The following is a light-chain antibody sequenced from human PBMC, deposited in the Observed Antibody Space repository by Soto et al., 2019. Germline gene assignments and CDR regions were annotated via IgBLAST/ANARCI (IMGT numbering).Light chain of an antibody. CDR2: KAS. Sequence: DIQMTQSPSTLSASVGDRVTITCRASQSISGWLAWYQQKPRKAPKLLIYKASNLESGVPSRFSGSGSGTDFTLTISSLQSGDFAVYYCQQYDKWPLTFGGGTKVDIK. V-gene: IGKV1-5*03. J-gene: IGKJ4*01. CDR1: QSISGW. CDR3: QQYDKWPLT.